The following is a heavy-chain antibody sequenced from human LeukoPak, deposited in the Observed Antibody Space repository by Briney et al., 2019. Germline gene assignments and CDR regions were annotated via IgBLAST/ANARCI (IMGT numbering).Heavy chain of an antibody. CDR3: AREIAVAGTSNYYYYYGMDV. V-gene: IGHV3-74*01. Sequence: STSYADSVKGRFTISRDNAKNTLYLQMNSLRAEDTAVYYCAREIAVAGTSNYYYYYGMDVWGKGTTVTVSS. D-gene: IGHD6-19*01. J-gene: IGHJ6*04. CDR2: ST.